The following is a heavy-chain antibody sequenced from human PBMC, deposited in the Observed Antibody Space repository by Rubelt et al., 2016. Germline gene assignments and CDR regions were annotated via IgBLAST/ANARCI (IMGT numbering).Heavy chain of an antibody. CDR1: GGSISSSSYY. D-gene: IGHD2-15*01. J-gene: IGHJ5*02. V-gene: IGHV4-39*07. Sequence: QLQLQESGPGLVKPSETLSLTCTVSGGSISSSSYYWGWIRQPPGKGLEWIGSIYYSGSTYYNPSLKSRVTISVDTSKNQFSLKLSSVTAADTAVYYCARDVGRYCSGGSCYGWFDPWGQGTLVTVSS. CDR3: ARDVGRYCSGGSCYGWFDP. CDR2: IYYSGST.